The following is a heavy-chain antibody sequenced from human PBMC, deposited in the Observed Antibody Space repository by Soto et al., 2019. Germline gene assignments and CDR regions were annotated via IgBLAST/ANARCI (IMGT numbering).Heavy chain of an antibody. D-gene: IGHD6-13*01. Sequence: ASVKVSCKASGYTFTSYYMHWVRQAPGQGLEWMGIINPSGGSTSYAQKFQGRVTMTRDTSTSTVYMELSSLRSEDTAVYYCARDGGVSPAAGYYFDYWGQGTLVTVSS. V-gene: IGHV1-46*01. J-gene: IGHJ4*02. CDR2: INPSGGST. CDR1: GYTFTSYY. CDR3: ARDGGVSPAAGYYFDY.